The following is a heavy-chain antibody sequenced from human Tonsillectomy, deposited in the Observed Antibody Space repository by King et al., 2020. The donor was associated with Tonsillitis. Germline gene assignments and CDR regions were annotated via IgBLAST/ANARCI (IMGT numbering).Heavy chain of an antibody. J-gene: IGHJ5*02. V-gene: IGHV4-59*08. CDR2: IYYSGST. CDR1: GGSISSYY. D-gene: IGHD2-15*01. Sequence: VQLQESGPGLVKPSETLSLTCTVSGGSISSYYWSWIRQPPGKGLEWIGYIYYSGSTNYNPSLKSRVTISVDTSKNQFSLKLSSVTAADTAVYYCARSGYCSGGSCPADGPWGQGTLVTVSS. CDR3: ARSGYCSGGSCPADGP.